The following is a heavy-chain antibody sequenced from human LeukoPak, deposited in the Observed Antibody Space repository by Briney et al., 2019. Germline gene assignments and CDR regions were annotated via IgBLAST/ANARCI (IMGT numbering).Heavy chain of an antibody. CDR3: ARVPYCSSTSCYFAWFDP. CDR1: GGTFSSYA. D-gene: IGHD2-2*01. V-gene: IGHV1-69*06. J-gene: IGHJ5*02. CDR2: IIPIFGTA. Sequence: ASAKVSCKASGGTFSSYAISWVRQAPGQGLEWMGGIIPIFGTANYAQKFQGRVTITADKSTSTAYMELSSLRSEDTAVYYCARVPYCSSTSCYFAWFDPWGQGTLVTVSS.